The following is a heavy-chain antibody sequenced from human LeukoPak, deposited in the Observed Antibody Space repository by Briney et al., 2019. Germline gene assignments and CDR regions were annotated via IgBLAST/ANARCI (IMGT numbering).Heavy chain of an antibody. CDR3: ARALLRYCSGTSCYWFDP. J-gene: IGHJ5*02. CDR1: GGTFSSYA. D-gene: IGHD2-2*01. Sequence: ASVTVSCKASGGTFSSYAISWVRQAPGQGLEWMGGIIPIFGTANYAQKFQGRVTITADESTSTAYMELSSLRSEDTAVYYCARALLRYCSGTSCYWFDPWGQGTLVTVSS. V-gene: IGHV1-69*01. CDR2: IIPIFGTA.